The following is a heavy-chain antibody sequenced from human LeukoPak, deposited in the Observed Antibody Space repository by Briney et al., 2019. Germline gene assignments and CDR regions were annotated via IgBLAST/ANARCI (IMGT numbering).Heavy chain of an antibody. CDR1: GFMFSSYW. Sequence: GGSLRLSCVASGFMFSSYWMNWVRQAPGKGLVWVSRINSDGSSTSYADSVKGRFTISRDNAKNTLFLQMNSLRAEDTAVYYCTTGTWIQLWLADYWGQGTLVTVSS. V-gene: IGHV3-74*01. CDR2: INSDGSST. CDR3: TTGTWIQLWLADY. J-gene: IGHJ4*02. D-gene: IGHD5-18*01.